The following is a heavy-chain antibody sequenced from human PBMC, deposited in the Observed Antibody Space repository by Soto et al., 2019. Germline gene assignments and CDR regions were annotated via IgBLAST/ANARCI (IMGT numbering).Heavy chain of an antibody. D-gene: IGHD3-3*01. CDR2: IWYDGSNK. V-gene: IGHV3-33*01. J-gene: IGHJ6*02. CDR3: ARDIQHAIFGVVIPNYYYYYGMDV. CDR1: GFTFSSYG. Sequence: PGGSLRLSCAASGFTFSSYGMHWVRQAPGKGLEWVAVIWYDGSNKYYADSVKGRFTISRDNSKNTLYLQMNSLRAEDTAVYYCARDIQHAIFGVVIPNYYYYYGMDVWGQGTTVTVSS.